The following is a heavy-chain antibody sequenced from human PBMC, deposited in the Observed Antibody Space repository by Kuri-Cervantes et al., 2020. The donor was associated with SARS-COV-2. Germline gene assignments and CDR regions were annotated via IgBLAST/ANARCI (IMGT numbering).Heavy chain of an antibody. J-gene: IGHJ3*02. CDR1: GFTFDDYG. CDR3: AKDKWELLFQPLDAFDI. V-gene: IGHV3-20*04. Sequence: GGSLRLSCAASGFTFDDYGMSWVRQAPGKGLEWVSGINWNGGSTGYADSVKGRFTISRDNAKNSLYLQMNSLRAEDTALYYCAKDKWELLFQPLDAFDIWGQGTMVTVSS. D-gene: IGHD1-26*01. CDR2: INWNGGST.